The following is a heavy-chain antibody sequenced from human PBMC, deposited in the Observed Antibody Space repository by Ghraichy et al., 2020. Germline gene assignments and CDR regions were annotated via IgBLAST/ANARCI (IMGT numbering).Heavy chain of an antibody. CDR2: ISWDGGST. D-gene: IGHD5-18*01. Sequence: GESLNISCEASGFTFDDYTMHWVRQAPGKGLEWVSLISWDGGSTYYADSMKGRFTISRDNSKNSLYLQMNSLRTEDTALYYCAKDGGYSYGYGTLDYWGQGTLVTVSS. J-gene: IGHJ4*02. CDR1: GFTFDDYT. V-gene: IGHV3-43*01. CDR3: AKDGGYSYGYGTLDY.